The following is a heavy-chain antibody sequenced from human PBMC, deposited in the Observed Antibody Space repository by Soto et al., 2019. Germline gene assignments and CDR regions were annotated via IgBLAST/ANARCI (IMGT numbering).Heavy chain of an antibody. CDR2: MNPTSGNT. CDR1: GYTFTTYD. CDR3: ARGLYCISPSCPRPYYNFGMDV. Sequence: ASVKVSCEASGYTFTTYDINCVRQATGQGLEWMGWMNPTSGNTGFAQKFQGRVTMTRNTSISTAYMELTSLRSEDTAVYYCARGLYCISPSCPRPYYNFGMDVWGQGTTVTVSS. J-gene: IGHJ6*02. D-gene: IGHD2-2*01. V-gene: IGHV1-8*01.